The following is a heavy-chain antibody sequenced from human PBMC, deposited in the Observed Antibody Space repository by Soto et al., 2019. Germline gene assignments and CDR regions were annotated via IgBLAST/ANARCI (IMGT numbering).Heavy chain of an antibody. CDR3: ARGATSPSY. J-gene: IGHJ4*02. Sequence: EVQLLESGGGLVQPGGSLRLSCAASGFTFSSYGMSWVRQAPGKGLEWVSAISSSGGSAYYADSVKGRFTISRDNSKNTLYLQMNSLRAEDMAVYYCARGATSPSYWGQGTLVTVSS. CDR1: GFTFSSYG. V-gene: IGHV3-23*01. CDR2: ISSSGGSA.